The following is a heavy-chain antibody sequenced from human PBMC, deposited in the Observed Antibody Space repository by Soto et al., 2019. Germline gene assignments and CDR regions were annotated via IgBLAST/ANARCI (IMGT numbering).Heavy chain of an antibody. J-gene: IGHJ5*02. CDR2: IYYSGST. D-gene: IGHD3-10*01. CDR1: GGSISSYY. V-gene: IGHV4-59*01. Sequence: SSETLSLTCTVSGGSISSYYWSWIRQPPGKGLEWIGYIYYSGSTNYNPSLKSRVTISVDTSKNQFSLKLSSVTAADTAVYYCARDYGEYYYGSGSRTGTFDPWGQGALVTVS. CDR3: ARDYGEYYYGSGSRTGTFDP.